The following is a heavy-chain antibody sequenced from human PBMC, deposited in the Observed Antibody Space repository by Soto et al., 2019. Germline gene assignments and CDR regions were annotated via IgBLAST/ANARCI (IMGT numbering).Heavy chain of an antibody. V-gene: IGHV3-33*01. J-gene: IGHJ1*01. CDR2: IWYDGSNK. Sequence: QVQLVESGGGVVQPGRSLRLSCAASGFTFSSYGMHWVRQAPGKGLEWVAVIWYDGSNKYYADSVKGRLTISRDNSKNTLYLQMNSRRAEDTAVYYCAGGSQIQHWGQGTLVTVSS. CDR1: GFTFSSYG. D-gene: IGHD3-16*01. CDR3: AGGSQIQH.